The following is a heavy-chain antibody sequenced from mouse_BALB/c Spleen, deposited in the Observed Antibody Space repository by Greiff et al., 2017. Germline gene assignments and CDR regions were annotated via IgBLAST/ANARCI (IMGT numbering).Heavy chain of an antibody. CDR3: ARSDGYYAY. CDR1: GYSITSDYA. J-gene: IGHJ3*01. V-gene: IGHV3-2*02. CDR2: ISYGGST. Sequence: EVQLQESGPGLVKPSQSLSLTCTVTGYSITSDYAWNWIRQFPGNKLEWMGYISYGGSTRYNPSLKSRISITRDTTKNQFFLQLNSVTTEDTATYDCARSDGYYAYWGQGTLVTVSA. D-gene: IGHD2-3*01.